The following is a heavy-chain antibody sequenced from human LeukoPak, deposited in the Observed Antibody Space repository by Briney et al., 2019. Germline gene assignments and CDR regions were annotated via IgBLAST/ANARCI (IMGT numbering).Heavy chain of an antibody. Sequence: GGSLRLSCAASGFTFSSYAMHWVRQAPGKGLEYVSAISSNGGSTYYANSVKGRFTISRDNSKNTLYLQMGSLRAEDMAVYYCARGDGYGGYFDYWGQGTLVTVSS. J-gene: IGHJ4*02. CDR2: ISSNGGST. D-gene: IGHD5-12*01. CDR3: ARGDGYGGYFDY. CDR1: GFTFSSYA. V-gene: IGHV3-64*01.